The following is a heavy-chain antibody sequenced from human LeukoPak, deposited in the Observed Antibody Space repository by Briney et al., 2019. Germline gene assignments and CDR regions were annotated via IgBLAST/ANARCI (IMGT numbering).Heavy chain of an antibody. CDR3: ARRYDSSGYYGEES. CDR1: GGTFSSYA. V-gene: IGHV1-69*04. CDR2: IIPILGIA. J-gene: IGHJ4*02. D-gene: IGHD3-22*01. Sequence: SVKVSCKASGGTFSSYAISWVRQAPGQGLEWMGRIIPILGIANYAQKFQGRVTITADKSTSTAYMELSSLRSEDTAVYYCARRYDSSGYYGEESWGQGTLVTVSS.